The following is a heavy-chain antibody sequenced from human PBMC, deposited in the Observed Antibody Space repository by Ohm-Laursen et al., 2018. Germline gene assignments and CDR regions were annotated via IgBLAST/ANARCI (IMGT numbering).Heavy chain of an antibody. D-gene: IGHD3-22*01. CDR1: EFTFSSKW. V-gene: IGHV3-7*03. CDR2: IKPDGSEK. J-gene: IGHJ4*02. CDR3: AKAAYYYNSGGYYPFDY. Sequence: SLRLSCAASEFTFSSKWMTWVRQAPGRGLEWVASIKPDGSEKYYVDSVKGRFTISRDNAKNSLYLQMNSLRAEDTALYYCAKAAYYYNSGGYYPFDYWGQGTLVTVSS.